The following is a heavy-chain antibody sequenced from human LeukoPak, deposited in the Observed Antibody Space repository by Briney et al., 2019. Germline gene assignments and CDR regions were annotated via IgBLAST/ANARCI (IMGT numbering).Heavy chain of an antibody. CDR1: VFSFSTYW. CDR3: TRTLAARSFYFAY. CDR2: INQDGTER. V-gene: IGHV3-7*01. D-gene: IGHD3-10*01. J-gene: IGHJ4*02. Sequence: GGSQRLSCAASVFSFSTYWMSWVRQAPGRGLEWVANINQDGTERYLVDSVKGRFTISRDNGKDSVFLQMNSLRDEDTAVYYCTRTLAARSFYFAYWGRGTLVTVSS.